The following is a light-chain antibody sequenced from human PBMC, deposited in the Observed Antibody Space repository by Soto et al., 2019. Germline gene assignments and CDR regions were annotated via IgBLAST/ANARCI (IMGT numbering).Light chain of an antibody. CDR1: QSLGSD. Sequence: EIVMTQSPATLSVSPGERATLSCRASQSLGSDLAWYQQKPGQAPRLLIFGASARPTGIPARISGSGSGTEFTLTISSLEPEDFAVYYCQQRSNWPPITFGQGTRLEI. V-gene: IGKV3-15*01. CDR3: QQRSNWPPIT. CDR2: GAS. J-gene: IGKJ5*01.